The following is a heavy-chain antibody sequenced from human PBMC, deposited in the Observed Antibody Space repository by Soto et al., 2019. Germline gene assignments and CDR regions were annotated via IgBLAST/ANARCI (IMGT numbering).Heavy chain of an antibody. Sequence: EVHLVESGGGLVQPGGSLRLSCAASGFTFNLYWMHWVRQAPGKGLVWVSRINPDGSSTTYADSVKGRFTISRDNSKNTVYLPMNGLGAEDTAIYYCARDNWNSYWGQGALVTVSS. J-gene: IGHJ4*02. CDR2: INPDGSST. V-gene: IGHV3-74*01. CDR1: GFTFNLYW. CDR3: ARDNWNSY. D-gene: IGHD1-20*01.